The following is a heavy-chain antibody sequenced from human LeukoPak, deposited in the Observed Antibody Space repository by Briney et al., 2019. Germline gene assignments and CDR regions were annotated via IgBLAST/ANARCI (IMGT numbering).Heavy chain of an antibody. CDR1: GGSFSDYY. CDR3: ARGPLGSSWHYYYYYGMDV. J-gene: IGHJ6*02. D-gene: IGHD6-13*01. Sequence: PSETLSLTCAVSGGSFSDYYWSWVRQPPGKGLEWIGEVTHSGGANYNPSLKSRFTVSVDTSKNQFSLKLSSVTVADTAVYYCARGPLGSSWHYYYYYGMDVWGQGTTVTVSS. CDR2: VTHSGGA. V-gene: IGHV4-34*01.